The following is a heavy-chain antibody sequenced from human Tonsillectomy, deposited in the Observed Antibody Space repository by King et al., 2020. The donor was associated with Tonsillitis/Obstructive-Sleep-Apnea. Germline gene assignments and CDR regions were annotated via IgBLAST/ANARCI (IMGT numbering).Heavy chain of an antibody. D-gene: IGHD1-1*01. Sequence: QMQLQESGPGLVKPSQTLFLTCTVSNGSISSAGYYWSWIRQHPGKGLEWIGYISYSGNAYYNPSLKSRVIISVDTSKNQFSLNLSSVTAADTAVYYCASTTPPYYYYYMDVWGTGTTVAVSS. CDR3: ASTTPPYYYYYMDV. CDR2: ISYSGNA. V-gene: IGHV4-31*03. J-gene: IGHJ6*03. CDR1: NGSISSAGYY.